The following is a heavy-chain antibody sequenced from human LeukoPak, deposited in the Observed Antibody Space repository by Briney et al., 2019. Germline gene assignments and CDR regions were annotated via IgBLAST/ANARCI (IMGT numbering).Heavy chain of an antibody. CDR3: ARHTTYYYDSSGYENWFDP. CDR1: GDSISSSNYY. J-gene: IGHJ5*02. CDR2: IYSSGST. Sequence: SETLSLTCIVSGDSISSSNYYWAWIRQPPGKGLEWIGSIYSSGSTYYNPSLKSRVTISVDTSKNQFSLKLSSVTAADTAVYYCARHTTYYYDSSGYENWFDPWGQGTLVTVSS. D-gene: IGHD3-22*01. V-gene: IGHV4-39*01.